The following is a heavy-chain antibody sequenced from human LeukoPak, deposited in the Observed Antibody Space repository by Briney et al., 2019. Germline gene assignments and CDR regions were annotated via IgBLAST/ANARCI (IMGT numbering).Heavy chain of an antibody. V-gene: IGHV4-59*08. Sequence: PSETLSLTCSFSGGSSSSYYWSWIRQPPGKGLEWIGHIHYSGSTNYNPSLRSRATISLDTSKNQVSLKLSSVTAADTALYYCARRASGSYPDYFDFWGQGTLVTVSA. CDR1: GGSSSSYY. CDR2: IHYSGST. J-gene: IGHJ4*02. CDR3: ARRASGSYPDYFDF. D-gene: IGHD1-26*01.